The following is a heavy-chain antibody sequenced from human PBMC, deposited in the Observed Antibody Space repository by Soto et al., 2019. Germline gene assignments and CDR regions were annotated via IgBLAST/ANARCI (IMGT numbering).Heavy chain of an antibody. Sequence: GESLKISCKVSGYTFADYWIAWVRHVPGKGLESMGIIYPDDSDIRYSPSFQGQVTISADRSISTAYLQWSSLEASDTAIYYCARTSIAGIRGYFDFWGQGTLVTVSS. CDR2: IYPDDSDI. J-gene: IGHJ4*02. CDR1: GYTFADYW. V-gene: IGHV5-51*01. D-gene: IGHD2-21*01. CDR3: ARTSIAGIRGYFDF.